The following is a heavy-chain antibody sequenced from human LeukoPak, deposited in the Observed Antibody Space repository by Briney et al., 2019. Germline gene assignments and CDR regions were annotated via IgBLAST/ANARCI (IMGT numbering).Heavy chain of an antibody. CDR1: GFTFDDYA. CDR2: ISWNSGSI. Sequence: GGSLRLSCAASGFTFDDYAMHWVRQAPGKGLEWVSGISWNSGSIGYADSVKGRFTISRDNAKNSLYLQMNSLRAEDTALYYCAKVTQQLVPYWGQGTLVTVSS. V-gene: IGHV3-9*01. D-gene: IGHD6-13*01. J-gene: IGHJ4*02. CDR3: AKVTQQLVPY.